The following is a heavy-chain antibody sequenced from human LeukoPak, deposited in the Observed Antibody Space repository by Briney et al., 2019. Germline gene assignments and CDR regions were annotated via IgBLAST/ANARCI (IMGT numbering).Heavy chain of an antibody. D-gene: IGHD2-8*01. V-gene: IGHV3-23*01. CDR2: ISGSGGST. J-gene: IGHJ4*02. CDR3: AKDTSIGKYCTNGVCSPFDY. CDR1: GFKFDDYD. Sequence: GGSLRLSCTASGFKFDDYDMSWVRQVPGKGLEWVSAISGSGGSTYYADSVRGRFTISRDNSRNTLYLQMISLRPEDTAVYYCAKDTSIGKYCTNGVCSPFDYWGQGTLVTVSS.